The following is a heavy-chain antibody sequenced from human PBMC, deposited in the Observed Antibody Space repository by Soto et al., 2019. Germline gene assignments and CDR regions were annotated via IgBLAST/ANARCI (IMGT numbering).Heavy chain of an antibody. D-gene: IGHD6-13*01. CDR3: ARLGRGSSWYRDY. CDR1: GGSISSSSYY. Sequence: SETLSLTCTVSGGSISSSSYYWGWIRQPPGKGLEWIGSIYYSGSTYYNPSLKSRVTISVDTSKNQFSLKLSSVTAADTAVYYCARLGRGSSWYRDYWGQGTLVTVSS. CDR2: IYYSGST. V-gene: IGHV4-39*01. J-gene: IGHJ4*02.